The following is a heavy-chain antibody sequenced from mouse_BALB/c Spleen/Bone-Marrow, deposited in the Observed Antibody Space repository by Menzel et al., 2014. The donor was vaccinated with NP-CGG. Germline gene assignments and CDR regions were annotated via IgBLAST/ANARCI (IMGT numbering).Heavy chain of an antibody. CDR3: ARLGYYGWFAY. CDR1: GFDFSRYW. J-gene: IGHJ3*01. CDR2: INPESNTI. V-gene: IGHV4-1*02. D-gene: IGHD2-3*01. Sequence: EVQLVESGGGLVQPGRSLKLSCAASGFDFSRYWMSWVRQAPGKGLQWIGEINPESNTINYTPSLKDKFIISRDNAKNTLYLQMSKVRSEDTALYCCARLGYYGWFAYWGQGTLVTVSA.